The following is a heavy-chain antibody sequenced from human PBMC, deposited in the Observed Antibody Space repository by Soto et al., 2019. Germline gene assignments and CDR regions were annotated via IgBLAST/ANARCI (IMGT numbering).Heavy chain of an antibody. CDR1: GFTFRSFT. V-gene: IGHV3-21*01. CDR2: ISSNSAYI. CDR3: TRDASRDSSARGWFDP. D-gene: IGHD6-13*01. Sequence: GSLRLSCAASGFTFRSFTVNWVRQAPGKGPEWVSTISSNSAYIYYTDALRGRFAISRDNAKNSLHLQMNSLRAEDTAVYYCTRDASRDSSARGWFDPWGPGTLVTVSS. J-gene: IGHJ5*02.